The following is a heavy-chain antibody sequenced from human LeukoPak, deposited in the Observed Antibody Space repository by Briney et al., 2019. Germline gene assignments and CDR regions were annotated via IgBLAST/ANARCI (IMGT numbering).Heavy chain of an antibody. CDR2: TSGSGGST. D-gene: IGHD5-18*01. CDR1: GFTFSSYA. CDR3: AKSSGYSYGYYFDY. J-gene: IGHJ4*02. V-gene: IGHV3-23*01. Sequence: GRSLRLSCAASGFTFSSYAMSWVRQAPGKGLEWVSGTSGSGGSTYYADSVKGRFTISRDNSKNTLYLQVNSLRAEDTAVYYCAKSSGYSYGYYFDYWGQGTLVTVSS.